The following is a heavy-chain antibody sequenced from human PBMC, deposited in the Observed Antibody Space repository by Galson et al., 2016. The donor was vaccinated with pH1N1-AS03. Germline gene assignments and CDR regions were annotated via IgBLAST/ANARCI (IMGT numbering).Heavy chain of an antibody. CDR3: ARHREYQVLSSAMDV. CDR1: GYSFTNHW. D-gene: IGHD2-2*01. J-gene: IGHJ6*02. CDR2: IYPVDSDT. Sequence: QSGAEVKKPGESLQISCKGSGYSFTNHWTAWVRQMPGKGLEWMGFIYPVDSDTRYSPSFQGQVTISADKSVTTAYLQWSSLKASDTAIYYCARHREYQVLSSAMDVWGQGTTVTVSS. V-gene: IGHV5-51*01.